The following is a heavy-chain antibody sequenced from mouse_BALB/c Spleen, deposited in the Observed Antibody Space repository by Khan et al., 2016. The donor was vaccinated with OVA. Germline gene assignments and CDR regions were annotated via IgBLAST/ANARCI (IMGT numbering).Heavy chain of an antibody. J-gene: IGHJ2*01. CDR1: GYSITSDYA. V-gene: IGHV3-2*02. CDR3: ERVYGGDFDY. Sequence: EVQLQESGPGLVKPSQSLSLTCTVTGYSITSDYAWNWIRQFPGNKLEWMGFISYSGNTNYNPSLNSRISITRDTSKNQFFLQLNSVTTEDTATYYCERVYGGDFDYRGQGTTLTVSS. CDR2: ISYSGNT. D-gene: IGHD1-1*01.